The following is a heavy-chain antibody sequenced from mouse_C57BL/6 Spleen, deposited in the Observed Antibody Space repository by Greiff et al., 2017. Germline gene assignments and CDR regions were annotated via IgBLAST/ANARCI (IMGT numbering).Heavy chain of an antibody. CDR3: AREGRPLKFAY. V-gene: IGHV1-50*01. CDR2: IDPSDSYT. Sequence: QVQLQQSGAELVKPGASVKLSCKASGYTFTSYWMQWVKQRPGQGLEWIGEIDPSDSYTNYNQKFKGKATLTVDTSSSTAYMQLSSLTSEDSAVYYCAREGRPLKFAYWGQGTLVTVSA. J-gene: IGHJ3*01. CDR1: GYTFTSYW.